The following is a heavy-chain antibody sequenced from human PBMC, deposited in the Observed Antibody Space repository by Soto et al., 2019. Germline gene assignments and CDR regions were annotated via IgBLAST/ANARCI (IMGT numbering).Heavy chain of an antibody. D-gene: IGHD2-15*01. CDR1: GFTFSGST. J-gene: IGHJ1*01. Sequence: EVQLVQSGGGLVQPGGSLKLSCAASGFTFSGSTVHWVRQASGEGLQWVGRIRSKANDYATTYIASVKGRFTISRDDSGNTAYLQMSDLKTEDTAVYYCTGGYCTGGTCYSGYFQHWGQGALVSVFS. V-gene: IGHV3-73*02. CDR3: TGGYCTGGTCYSGYFQH. CDR2: IRSKANDYAT.